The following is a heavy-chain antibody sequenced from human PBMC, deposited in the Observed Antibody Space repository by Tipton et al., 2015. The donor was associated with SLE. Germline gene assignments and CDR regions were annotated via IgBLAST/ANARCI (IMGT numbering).Heavy chain of an antibody. V-gene: IGHV4-39*07. CDR3: ARSDCSGGSCYSKGHAFDI. J-gene: IGHJ3*02. CDR1: GSSIPGGSGW. D-gene: IGHD2-15*01. Sequence: TLSLTCTVSGSSIPGGSGWWGRIRSSPGKGLEWLGSVYYRGRTFYNPSLKSRVTISVDTSKNQFSLKLSSVTAADTAVYYCARSDCSGGSCYSKGHAFDIWGQGTMVTVSS. CDR2: VYYRGRT.